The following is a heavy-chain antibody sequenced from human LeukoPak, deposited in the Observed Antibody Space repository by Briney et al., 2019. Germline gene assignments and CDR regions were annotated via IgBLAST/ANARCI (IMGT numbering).Heavy chain of an antibody. CDR2: IYYSGST. J-gene: IGHJ5*02. CDR3: ARQRQYQLLLGWFDP. Sequence: SETLSLTCTVSGGSISSSDYCWGWIRQPPGKGLEWIGSIYYSGSTYYNPSLKSRVTISVDTSKNQFSLKLSSVTAADTAVYYCARQRQYQLLLGWFDPWGQGTLVAVSS. D-gene: IGHD2-2*01. CDR1: GGSISSSDYC. V-gene: IGHV4-39*01.